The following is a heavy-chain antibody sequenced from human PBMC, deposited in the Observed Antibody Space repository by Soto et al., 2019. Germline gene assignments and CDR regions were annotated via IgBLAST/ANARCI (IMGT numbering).Heavy chain of an antibody. J-gene: IGHJ6*03. CDR1: GFTFSGSA. D-gene: IGHD2-2*01. CDR2: IRSKANSYAT. Sequence: EVQLVESGGGLVQPGGSLKLSCAASGFTFSGSAMHWVRQASGKGLEWVGRIRSKANSYATAYAASAKGRFTISRDDSKNTAYLQMNSLKTEDTAVYYCTRADRGSTSNYYYYMDVWGKGTTVTVSS. CDR3: TRADRGSTSNYYYYMDV. V-gene: IGHV3-73*01.